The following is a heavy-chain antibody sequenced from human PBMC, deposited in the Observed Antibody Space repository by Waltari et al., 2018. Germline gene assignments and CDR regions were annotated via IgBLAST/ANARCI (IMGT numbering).Heavy chain of an antibody. CDR3: ARGAAPGYFDY. J-gene: IGHJ4*02. D-gene: IGHD6-25*01. Sequence: QVQLVESGGGVVQPGGSLRLSCVASGFSLSAYAMHWVRQAPGKGLEWVAVLWYDGSNEKYGDSVRGRFTISRDNSKNTVYLQMSSLRADDTAIYYCARGAAPGYFDYWGQGTLVTVSS. CDR1: GFSLSAYA. V-gene: IGHV3-33*01. CDR2: LWYDGSNE.